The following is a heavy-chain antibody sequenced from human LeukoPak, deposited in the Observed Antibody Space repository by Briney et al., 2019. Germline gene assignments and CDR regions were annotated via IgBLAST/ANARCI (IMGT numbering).Heavy chain of an antibody. Sequence: GGSLRLSCAASGFTLSTFDLHWVRQVAGRGLEWVSGISTGGDTYYPDSVEGRFTVSRDNARNSIYLQINSLRPGDTAVYFCAGDMYSSGWGQGYYYGMDVWGQGTTVTVSS. CDR1: GFTLSTFD. V-gene: IGHV3-13*01. CDR2: ISTGGDT. CDR3: AGDMYSSGWGQGYYYGMDV. D-gene: IGHD6-19*01. J-gene: IGHJ6*02.